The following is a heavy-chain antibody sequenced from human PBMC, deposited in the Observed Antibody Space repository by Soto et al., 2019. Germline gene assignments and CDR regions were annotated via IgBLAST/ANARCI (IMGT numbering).Heavy chain of an antibody. V-gene: IGHV4-30-2*02. J-gene: IGHJ3*02. CDR3: ARTRDFWSGNDAFDI. D-gene: IGHD3-3*01. CDR2: IYHSGST. CDR1: GGSISSGGYS. Sequence: QLQLQESGSGLVKPSQTLSLTCAVSGGSISSGGYSWSWIRQPPGKGLEWIGYIYHSGSTYYNPSLKSRVTISVDRSKNQFSLKLSSVTAADTAVYFCARTRDFWSGNDAFDIWGQGTMVTVSS.